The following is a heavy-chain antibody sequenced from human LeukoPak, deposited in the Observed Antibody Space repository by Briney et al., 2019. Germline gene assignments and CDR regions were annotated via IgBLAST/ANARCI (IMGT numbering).Heavy chain of an antibody. CDR1: GGSFSGYY. J-gene: IGHJ4*02. CDR3: ASGPTKGFDY. V-gene: IGHV4-34*01. CDR2: INHSGST. Sequence: SETLSLTCAVYGGSFSGYYWSWIRQPPGKGLEWIGEINHSGSTNYNPSLKSRVTISVDTSKNQFSLKLSSVTAADTAVYYCASGPTKGFDYWGQGTLVTVSS.